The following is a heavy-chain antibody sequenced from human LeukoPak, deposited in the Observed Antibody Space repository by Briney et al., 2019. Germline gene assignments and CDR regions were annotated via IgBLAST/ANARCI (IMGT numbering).Heavy chain of an antibody. V-gene: IGHV1-46*01. D-gene: IGHD3-22*01. CDR2: INPSDGST. CDR1: GYTFTSYY. Sequence: ASVKVSCKASGYTFTSYYMHWVRQAPGQGLEWMGKINPSDGSTRYAQKFRGRVTMTRDMSTSTVYMELSSLRSEDTAVYYCARSSGYYSSLFYMHVWGKGTTVTVSS. CDR3: ARSSGYYSSLFYMHV. J-gene: IGHJ6*03.